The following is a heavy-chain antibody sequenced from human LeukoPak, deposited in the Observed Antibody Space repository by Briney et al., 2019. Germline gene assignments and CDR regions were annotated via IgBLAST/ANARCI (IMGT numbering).Heavy chain of an antibody. CDR3: ASENSSDYYYGYIQH. V-gene: IGHV4-30-4*07. CDR1: GGSISSGGYS. Sequence: SSETLSLTCAVSGGSISSGGYSWSWIRQPPGKGLEWIGYIYYSGSTYYNPSLKSRVTISVDTSKNQFSLKLSSVTAADTAVYYCASENSSDYYYGYIQHWGQGTLVTVSS. J-gene: IGHJ1*01. CDR2: IYYSGST. D-gene: IGHD3-22*01.